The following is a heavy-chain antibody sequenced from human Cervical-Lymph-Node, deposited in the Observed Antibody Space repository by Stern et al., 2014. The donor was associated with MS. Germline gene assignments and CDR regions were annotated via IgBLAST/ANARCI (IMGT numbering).Heavy chain of an antibody. CDR1: GGTFSSYA. CDR3: ARDPPYGCNSGFVVFLY. V-gene: IGHV1-69*01. D-gene: IGHD4-23*01. J-gene: IGHJ4*02. CDR2: IIPIFGTA. Sequence: VQLVESGAEVKKPGSSVKVSCKASGGTFSSYAISWVRQAPGQGLEWMGGIIPIFGTANYAQKFQGRVTITADESTSTAYMELSSLRSEDTAVYYCARDPPYGCNSGFVVFLYWGQGTLVTVSS.